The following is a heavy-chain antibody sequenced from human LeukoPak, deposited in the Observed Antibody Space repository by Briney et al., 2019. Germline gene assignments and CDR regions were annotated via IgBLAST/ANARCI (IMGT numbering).Heavy chain of an antibody. CDR3: ARDASMIVVVTYWYFDL. V-gene: IGHV3-21*01. CDR1: GFTFSAYS. CDR2: ISSSGTYI. D-gene: IGHD3-22*01. J-gene: IGHJ2*01. Sequence: GGSLRLSCAASGFTFSAYSLNWVRQAPGKGLEWISSISSSGTYIYYADSVQGRITISRDNAKNTLYLQMNSLRAEDTAVYYCARDASMIVVVTYWYFDLWGRGTLVTVSS.